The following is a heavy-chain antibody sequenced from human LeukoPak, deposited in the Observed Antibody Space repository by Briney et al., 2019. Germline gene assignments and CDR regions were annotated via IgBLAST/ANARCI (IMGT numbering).Heavy chain of an antibody. V-gene: IGHV3-74*01. CDR2: INTDGTTT. Sequence: GGSLRLSCAASGFTFSSYWMHWVRQPPGKGLVCASRINTDGTTTSYADSVKGRFTISRDNAKNTLYLQMNSLRAEDTAVYYCARPSGTYPWFDPWGQGTLVTVSS. CDR1: GFTFSSYW. D-gene: IGHD1-26*01. J-gene: IGHJ5*02. CDR3: ARPSGTYPWFDP.